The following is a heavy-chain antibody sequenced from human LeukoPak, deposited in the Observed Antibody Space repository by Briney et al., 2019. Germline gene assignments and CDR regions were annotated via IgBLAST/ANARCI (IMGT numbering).Heavy chain of an antibody. D-gene: IGHD3-3*01. V-gene: IGHV3-74*01. Sequence: PGGSLRLSCTASGFSLSRYWMHWVRQAPGQGLVWVSRISRDGTSTSYADSVKGRFTISRDNSKNTLYLQMNSLRAEDTAVYYCAKVDYDFWSGYSDYWGQGTLVTVSS. CDR3: AKVDYDFWSGYSDY. CDR2: ISRDGTST. CDR1: GFSLSRYW. J-gene: IGHJ4*02.